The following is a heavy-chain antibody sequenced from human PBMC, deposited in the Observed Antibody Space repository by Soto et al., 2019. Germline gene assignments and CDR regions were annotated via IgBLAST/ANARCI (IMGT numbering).Heavy chain of an antibody. V-gene: IGHV4-61*01. Sequence: QVQLQESGPGLVKPSETLSLTCTVSGGSVSSGSYYWSWIRQPPGKGLEWIRYIYYSGSTNYNPSLKIRVTISVDTSKNHFSLKLSSVTAPDSAVYYCPSYCGGYCYSSFFDWGQGTLVTVSS. CDR3: PSYCGGYCYSSFFD. J-gene: IGHJ4*02. D-gene: IGHD2-21*02. CDR1: GGSVSSGSYY. CDR2: IYYSGST.